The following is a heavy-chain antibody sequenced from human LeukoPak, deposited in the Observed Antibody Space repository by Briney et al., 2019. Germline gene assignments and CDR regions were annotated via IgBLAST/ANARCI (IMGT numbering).Heavy chain of an antibody. J-gene: IGHJ1*01. V-gene: IGHV4-59*01. CDR1: GGSISSYY. D-gene: IGHD1-26*01. Sequence: PSETLSLTCAVYGGSISSYYWNWIRQPPGKGLEWIGYIYNSGSTNYNPSLKSRVTISVDTSKNQFSLKLSSVTAADSAVYYCARGGIVGPTTPLTHWGQGTQVTVSS. CDR2: IYNSGST. CDR3: ARGGIVGPTTPLTH.